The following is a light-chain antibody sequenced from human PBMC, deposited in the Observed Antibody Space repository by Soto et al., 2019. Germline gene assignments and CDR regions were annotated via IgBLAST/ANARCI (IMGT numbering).Light chain of an antibody. CDR2: LAS. CDR3: QQVNSYPLS. Sequence: IQLTQSPSSLSASVGDRVTITCRASQGISNHLVWYQQNPGRAPKVLLYLASTLQSVVPSRFSGSGSGTGFTLTISSLAPEDFATYYCQQVNSYPLSFGGGTRVEIK. V-gene: IGKV1-9*01. J-gene: IGKJ4*01. CDR1: QGISNH.